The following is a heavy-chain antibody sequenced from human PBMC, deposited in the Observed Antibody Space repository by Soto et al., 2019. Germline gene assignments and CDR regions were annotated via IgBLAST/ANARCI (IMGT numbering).Heavy chain of an antibody. Sequence: PWGSMRLSCAASGFTVRSYGMHWVRQAPGKGLEWVAVISYDGSNKYYADSVKGRFTISRDNSKNTLYLQMNGLRAEDTAVYYCAKGNDFWSGYPPTYFDYWGQGTLITVSS. CDR1: GFTVRSYG. CDR2: ISYDGSNK. J-gene: IGHJ4*02. D-gene: IGHD3-3*01. CDR3: AKGNDFWSGYPPTYFDY. V-gene: IGHV3-30*18.